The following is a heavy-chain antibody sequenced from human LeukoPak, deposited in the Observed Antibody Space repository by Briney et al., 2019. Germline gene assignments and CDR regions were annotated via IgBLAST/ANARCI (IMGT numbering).Heavy chain of an antibody. CDR3: ARRHYDSSGYYYDAFDV. V-gene: IGHV4-39*01. Sequence: PSETLSLTCTVSGGSISSSSYYWGWIRQPPGKGLEWIGSIYYSGSTYYNPSLKSRVTISVDTSKNQFSLKLSSVTAADTAVYYCARRHYDSSGYYYDAFDVWGQGTMVTVSS. CDR1: GGSISSSSYY. J-gene: IGHJ3*01. CDR2: IYYSGST. D-gene: IGHD3-22*01.